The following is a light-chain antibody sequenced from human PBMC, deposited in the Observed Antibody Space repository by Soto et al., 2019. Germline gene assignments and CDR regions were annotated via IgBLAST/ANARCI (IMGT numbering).Light chain of an antibody. CDR2: WAS. J-gene: IGKJ1*01. Sequence: DIVMTQTPDSLAVSLGERATIHCKSRQSVLYNSNNDSYLTWYQQPPGQSPKVLSYWASTRESGVPDRFSGSGSGTDFTLTISSLQAEDVEVYYCQQYYSIPWTFGQGTKVDIK. CDR3: QQYYSIPWT. CDR1: QSVLYNSNNDSY. V-gene: IGKV4-1*01.